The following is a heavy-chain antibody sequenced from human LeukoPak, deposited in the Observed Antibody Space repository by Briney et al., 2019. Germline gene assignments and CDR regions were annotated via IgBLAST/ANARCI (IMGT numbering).Heavy chain of an antibody. CDR1: GGSISSYY. CDR2: IYYSGST. J-gene: IGHJ5*02. CDR3: ARLRARNLFDP. Sequence: PSETLSLTCTVSGGSISSYYWSWIRQPPGKGLEWIGYIYYSGSTNYNPSLKSRVTISVDTSKNQFSLKLSSVTAADTAVYYCARLRARNLFDPRGQGTLVTVSS. V-gene: IGHV4-59*08.